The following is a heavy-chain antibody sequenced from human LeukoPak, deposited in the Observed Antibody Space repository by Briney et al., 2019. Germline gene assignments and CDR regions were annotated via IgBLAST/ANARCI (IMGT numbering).Heavy chain of an antibody. D-gene: IGHD3-10*01. CDR1: GGSISSSSYY. CDR3: ARDGLLFDY. CDR2: IYYSGST. J-gene: IGHJ4*02. Sequence: SETLSLTCTVSGGSISSSSYYWGWIRQPPGKGLEWIGGIYYSGSTYYNPSLKSRVTISVDTSKNQFSLKLSSVTAADTAVYYCARDGLLFDYWGQGTLVTVSS. V-gene: IGHV4-39*07.